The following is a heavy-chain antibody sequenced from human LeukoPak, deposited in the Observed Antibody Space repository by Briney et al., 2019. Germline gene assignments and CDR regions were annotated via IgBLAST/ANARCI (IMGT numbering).Heavy chain of an antibody. CDR1: GGSISSGDYY. CDR2: IYYSGST. V-gene: IGHV4-30-4*08. J-gene: IGHJ3*02. CDR3: ARYCSSTSCYPMGRAAFDI. D-gene: IGHD2-2*01. Sequence: SQTLSLTCTVSGGSISSGDYYWSWIRQPPGKGLEWIGYIYYSGSTYYNPSLKSRVTTSVDTSKNQFSLKLSSVTAADTAVYYCARYCSSTSCYPMGRAAFDIWGQGAMVTVSS.